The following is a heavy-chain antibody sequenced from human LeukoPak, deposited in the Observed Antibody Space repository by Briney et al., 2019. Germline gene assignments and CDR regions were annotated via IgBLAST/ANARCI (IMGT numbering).Heavy chain of an antibody. V-gene: IGHV3-9*03. CDR1: GFTFDDYA. CDR3: AKGAEFWSGSYFDY. Sequence: GGSLRLSCAASGFTFDDYAMHWVRQAPGKGLEWVSGISWNSGSLGYADSVKGRFTISRDNAKNSLYLQMNSLRAEDMALYYCAKGAEFWSGSYFDYWGQGTLVTVSS. J-gene: IGHJ4*02. D-gene: IGHD3-3*01. CDR2: ISWNSGSL.